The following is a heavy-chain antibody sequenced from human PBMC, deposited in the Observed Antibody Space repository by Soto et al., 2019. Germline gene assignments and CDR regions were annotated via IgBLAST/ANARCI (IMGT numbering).Heavy chain of an antibody. J-gene: IGHJ4*02. Sequence: GGSLRLSCSASGFTFSSYAMHWVRQAPGKGLEYVSAISSNGCSTYYADSVKGRFTISRDNSKNTLYLQMSSLRAEDTAVYYCVKDWGAAASDYWGQGTLVTVSS. V-gene: IGHV3-64D*09. CDR1: GFTFSSYA. CDR3: VKDWGAAASDY. D-gene: IGHD6-13*01. CDR2: ISSNGCST.